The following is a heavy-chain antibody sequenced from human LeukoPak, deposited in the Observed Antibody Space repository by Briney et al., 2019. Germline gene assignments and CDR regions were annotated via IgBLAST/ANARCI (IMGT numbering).Heavy chain of an antibody. CDR3: ARGRFWSANDAFDI. J-gene: IGHJ3*02. CDR2: IYTSGST. Sequence: SETLSLTCTVSGGSISSGSYYWSWIRQPAGRGLEWIGRIYTSGSTNYNPSLKSRVTISVDTSKNQLSLKLSSATAADTAVYYCARGRFWSANDAFDIWGQGTMVTVSS. V-gene: IGHV4-61*02. D-gene: IGHD3-3*01. CDR1: GGSISSGSYY.